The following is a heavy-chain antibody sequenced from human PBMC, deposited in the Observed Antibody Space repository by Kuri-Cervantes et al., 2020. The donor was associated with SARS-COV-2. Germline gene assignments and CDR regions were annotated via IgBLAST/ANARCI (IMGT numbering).Heavy chain of an antibody. Sequence: SCAASGFTFSSYAMHWVRQAPGKGLEWVAVISYDGSNKYYADSVKGRFTISRDNSKNTLYLQMNSLRAEDTAVYYFARGPGLFDFWGQGTLVTVSS. CDR2: ISYDGSNK. D-gene: IGHD3/OR15-3a*01. CDR3: ARGPGLFDF. J-gene: IGHJ4*02. V-gene: IGHV3-30*04. CDR1: GFTFSSYA.